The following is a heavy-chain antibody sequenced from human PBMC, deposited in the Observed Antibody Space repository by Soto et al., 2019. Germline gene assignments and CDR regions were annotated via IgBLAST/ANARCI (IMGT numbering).Heavy chain of an antibody. D-gene: IGHD6-19*01. CDR2: ISASGGSI. V-gene: IGHV3-23*01. Sequence: PGGSLRLSCAASGFTFNTYAMSWVRQAQGKGLECVSTISASGGSINYADSVKGRFTISRDNSKSTLYLQMNSLRAEDTAVYYCAKRKDSIGSPGHASDMWGQGTMVTVSS. CDR3: AKRKDSIGSPGHASDM. CDR1: GFTFNTYA. J-gene: IGHJ3*02.